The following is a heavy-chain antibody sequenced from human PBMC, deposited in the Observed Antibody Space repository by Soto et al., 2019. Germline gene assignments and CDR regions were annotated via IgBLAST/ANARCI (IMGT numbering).Heavy chain of an antibody. J-gene: IGHJ4*02. V-gene: IGHV3-53*02. Sequence: EVQLVETGGGLIQPGGSLRLSCAASGFTVSSNYMSWVRQAPGKGLEWVSVIYSGGTTYYTDSVKGRFTISRDNSKHTLYLQMNSLRAEDTAVYYGASFLSEATGPFDYWRQGNLVTVSS. CDR3: ASFLSEATGPFDY. CDR2: IYSGGTT. CDR1: GFTVSSNY. D-gene: IGHD1-26*01.